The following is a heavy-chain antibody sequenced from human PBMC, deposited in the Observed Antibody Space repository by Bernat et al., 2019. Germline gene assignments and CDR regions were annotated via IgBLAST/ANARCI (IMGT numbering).Heavy chain of an antibody. D-gene: IGHD3-22*01. CDR3: ARDRSSDYDPHFDY. CDR2: ISSSSSTI. CDR1: GFTFSSVW. Sequence: EVQLVESGGGLVQPGGSLRLSCAASGFTFSSVWMSWVRQVPGKGLEWVSYISSSSSTIFYADSVKGRFTISRDNAKNSLYLQMISLRAEDTAVYYCARDRSSDYDPHFDYWGQGTLVTVSS. J-gene: IGHJ4*02. V-gene: IGHV3-48*01.